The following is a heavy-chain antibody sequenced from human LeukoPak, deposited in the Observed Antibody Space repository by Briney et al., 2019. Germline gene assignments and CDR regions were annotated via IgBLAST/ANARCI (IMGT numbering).Heavy chain of an antibody. D-gene: IGHD2-2*01. CDR2: IYTSGST. CDR1: GVSISSGRNY. CDR3: ARYGCSSTSCYRPYYFDY. J-gene: IGHJ4*02. Sequence: ASETLSLTCTVSGVSISSGRNYWSWIRQPAGKGLESIGRIYTSGSTNYNSALKRRVTISVDTSKNQFSLKLSSVTAADTAVYYCARYGCSSTSCYRPYYFDYWGQGTLVTVSS. V-gene: IGHV4-61*02.